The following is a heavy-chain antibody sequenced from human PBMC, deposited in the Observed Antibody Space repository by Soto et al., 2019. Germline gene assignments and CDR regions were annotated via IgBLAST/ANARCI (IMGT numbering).Heavy chain of an antibody. CDR3: ARDQMVGIAVAGFYDY. CDR2: ISSSSSYI. Sequence: EVQLVESGGGLVKPGGSPRLSCAASGFTFSSYSMNWVRQAPGKGLEWVSSISSSSSYIYYADSVKGRFTISRDNAKNSLYLQMNSLRAEETAVYYCARDQMVGIAVAGFYDYWGQGTLVTVSS. CDR1: GFTFSSYS. J-gene: IGHJ4*02. D-gene: IGHD6-19*01. V-gene: IGHV3-21*01.